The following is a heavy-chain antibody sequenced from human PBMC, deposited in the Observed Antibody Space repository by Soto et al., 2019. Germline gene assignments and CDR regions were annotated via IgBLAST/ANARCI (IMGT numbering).Heavy chain of an antibody. J-gene: IGHJ6*02. D-gene: IGHD6-13*01. Sequence: PSETLSLTCTVSGGSISSGGYYWSWIRQHPGKGLEWIGYIYYSGSTYYNPSLKSRVTISVDTSKNQFSLKLSSVTAADTAVYYCARGSRSSSYYYYYGMDVWGQGTTVTVSS. CDR1: GGSISSGGYY. CDR3: ARGSRSSSYYYYYGMDV. V-gene: IGHV4-31*03. CDR2: IYYSGST.